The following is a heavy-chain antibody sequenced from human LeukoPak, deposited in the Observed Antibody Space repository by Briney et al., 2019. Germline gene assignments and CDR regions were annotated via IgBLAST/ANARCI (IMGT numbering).Heavy chain of an antibody. V-gene: IGHV3-30*18. CDR2: ISYDGSNK. D-gene: IGHD3-16*02. Sequence: GGSLRLSCAASGFTFRTYGMHWVRQAPGKGLEWVAVISYDGSNKYYADSVKRRFTISRDNSKSTLFLQMDSLRAEDTAVYYCAKDRREHYDYVWGSYRYTGVFDYWGQGILVTVSS. CDR1: GFTFRTYG. J-gene: IGHJ4*02. CDR3: AKDRREHYDYVWGSYRYTGVFDY.